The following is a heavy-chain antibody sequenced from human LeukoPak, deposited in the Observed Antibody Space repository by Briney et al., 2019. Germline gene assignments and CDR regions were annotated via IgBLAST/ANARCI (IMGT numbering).Heavy chain of an antibody. CDR2: ISAYNGNT. D-gene: IGHD2-8*01. CDR3: ARAPQHLRYCTNGVCYTLDY. Sequence: ASVKVSCKASGYTFTSYGISWVRQAPGQGLEWMGWISAYNGNTNYAQKLQGRVTMTTDTSTSTAYMELRSLRSDDTAVYYCARAPQHLRYCTNGVCYTLDYWGQGTLVTVSS. V-gene: IGHV1-18*01. CDR1: GYTFTSYG. J-gene: IGHJ4*02.